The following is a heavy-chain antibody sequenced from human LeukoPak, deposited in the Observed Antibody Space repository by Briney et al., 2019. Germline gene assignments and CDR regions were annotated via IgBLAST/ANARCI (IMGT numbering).Heavy chain of an antibody. CDR1: GFTFSSYE. Sequence: GGSLRLSCAASGFTFSSYEMNWVRQAPGKGLEWVSYISSSGSTIYYADSVKGRFTISRDNAKNSLYLQMNSLRAEDTAVYYCARVAGYSSSWPYYYYYYGMDVWGQGTTVTVSS. J-gene: IGHJ6*02. CDR3: ARVAGYSSSWPYYYYYYGMDV. V-gene: IGHV3-48*03. D-gene: IGHD6-13*01. CDR2: ISSSGSTI.